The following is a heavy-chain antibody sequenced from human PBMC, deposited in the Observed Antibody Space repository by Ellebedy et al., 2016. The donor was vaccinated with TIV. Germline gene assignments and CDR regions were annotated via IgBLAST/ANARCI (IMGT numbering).Heavy chain of an antibody. D-gene: IGHD2-21*02. V-gene: IGHV1-2*04. CDR1: GYTFTGYY. J-gene: IGHJ6*02. CDR2: INPNSGGT. CDR3: AREAVVTAINYYYYGMDV. Sequence: ASVKVSXXASGYTFTGYYMHWVRQAPGQGLEWMGWINPNSGGTNYAQKFQGWVTMTRDTSISTAYMELSRLRSDDTAVHYCAREAVVTAINYYYYGMDVWGQGTTVTVSS.